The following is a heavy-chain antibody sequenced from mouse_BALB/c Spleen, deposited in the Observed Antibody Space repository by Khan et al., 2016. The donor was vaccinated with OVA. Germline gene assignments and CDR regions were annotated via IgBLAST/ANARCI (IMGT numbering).Heavy chain of an antibody. CDR1: GYTFTSYW. CDR2: TNPTNGRT. J-gene: IGHJ2*01. D-gene: IGHD1-1*01. Sequence: VQLQQSGAELVKAGASVKMSCKASGYTFTSYWMHWVKQRLGQGLEWFAETNPTNGRTYYNEKFKSKATLHVDKSSSTAYMLLSGPPFEDSAVYYCARSKWIVATYIDYCGQGTTLTVSS. CDR3: ARSKWIVATYIDY. V-gene: IGHV1S81*02.